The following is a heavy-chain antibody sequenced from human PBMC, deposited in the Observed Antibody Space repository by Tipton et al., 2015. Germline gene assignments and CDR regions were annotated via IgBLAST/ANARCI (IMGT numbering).Heavy chain of an antibody. D-gene: IGHD3-22*01. V-gene: IGHV4-39*01. CDR3: ARRFYYDSSGYETRLDD. Sequence: TLSLTCAVSGGSISSSAYYWGWIRQPPGKGLEWIGSIYYSGNTYYNQSRKSRVTISATTSKNQFSLKLDSVTAADTAVYYCARRFYYDSSGYETRLDDWGQGTLVTVSS. CDR1: GGSISSSAYY. CDR2: IYYSGNT. J-gene: IGHJ4*02.